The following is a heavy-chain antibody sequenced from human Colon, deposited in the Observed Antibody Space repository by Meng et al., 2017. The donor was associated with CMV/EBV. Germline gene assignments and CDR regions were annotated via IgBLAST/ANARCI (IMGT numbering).Heavy chain of an antibody. V-gene: IGHV4-39*07. CDR2: IFYDGTT. Sequence: SETLSLTCTVSGVSTSSRSIYWGWIRQSPGKGLEWIGNIFYDGTTYYNPSLQSRVSVSLDTSRNQFYRKLTSVTAEDTAIYYCARDVPSDGWYNDHWGQGTLVTVSS. D-gene: IGHD6-19*01. CDR3: ARDVPSDGWYNDH. CDR1: GVSTSSRSIY. J-gene: IGHJ4*02.